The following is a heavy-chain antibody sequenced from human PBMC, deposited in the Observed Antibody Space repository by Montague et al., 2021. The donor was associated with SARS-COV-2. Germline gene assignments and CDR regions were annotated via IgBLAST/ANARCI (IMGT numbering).Heavy chain of an antibody. CDR3: AREMYYYDSSGYQIVDAFDI. V-gene: IGHV3-30-3*01. J-gene: IGHJ3*02. CDR1: GFTFSSYA. CDR2: ISYDGSNK. Sequence: SRSLSCAASGFTFSSYAMHWVRQAPGKGLEWVAVISYDGSNKYYADSVKGRFTISRDNSKNTLYLQMNSLRAEDTAVYYCAREMYYYDSSGYQIVDAFDIWGQGTMVTVSS. D-gene: IGHD3-22*01.